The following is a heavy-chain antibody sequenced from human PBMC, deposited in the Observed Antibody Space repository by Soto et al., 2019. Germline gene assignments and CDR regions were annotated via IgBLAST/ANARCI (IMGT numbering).Heavy chain of an antibody. J-gene: IGHJ6*02. Sequence: EMQLVESGGGLVKPGGSLRLSCAASGFTFSTYGMNWVRQAPGKGLEWVSSIRNGSDYIYYADSLKGRLTISRDNARNSLYQKLNSLRAEDTAVYYCATDGAAGSVLEVWGQGTTVTVSS. CDR1: GFTFSTYG. CDR3: ATDGAAGSVLEV. V-gene: IGHV3-21*01. D-gene: IGHD6-13*01. CDR2: IRNGSDYI.